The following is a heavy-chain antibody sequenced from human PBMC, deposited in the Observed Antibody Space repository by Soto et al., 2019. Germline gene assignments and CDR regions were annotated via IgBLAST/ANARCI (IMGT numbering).Heavy chain of an antibody. J-gene: IGHJ6*03. CDR3: ARGGWVAATTLHHYYYMDV. CDR2: INPNSGGT. CDR1: GYTFTGYY. Sequence: ASVKVSCKASGYTFTGYYMHWVRQAPGQGLEWMGWINPNSGGTNYAQKFQGWVTMTRDTSISTAYMELSRLRSDDTAVYYCARGGWVAATTLHHYYYMDVWGKGTTVTVSS. D-gene: IGHD2-15*01. V-gene: IGHV1-2*04.